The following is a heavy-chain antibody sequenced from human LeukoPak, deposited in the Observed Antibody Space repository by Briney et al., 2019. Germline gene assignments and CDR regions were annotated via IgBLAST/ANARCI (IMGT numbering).Heavy chain of an antibody. Sequence: ASGKVSCKASGYTFTSYYMHWVRQAPGQGLEWMGIINPSGGSTSYAQKFQGRVTMTRDTSTSTVYMELSSLRSEDTAVYYCAREDYDSSGYPNLGYYFDYWGQGTLVTVSS. J-gene: IGHJ4*02. D-gene: IGHD3-22*01. CDR1: GYTFTSYY. CDR2: INPSGGST. V-gene: IGHV1-46*03. CDR3: AREDYDSSGYPNLGYYFDY.